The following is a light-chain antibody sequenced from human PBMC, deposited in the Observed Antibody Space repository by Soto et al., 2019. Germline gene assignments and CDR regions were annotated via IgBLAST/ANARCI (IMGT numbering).Light chain of an antibody. V-gene: IGLV2-14*03. CDR2: DVN. J-gene: IGLJ2*01. CDR3: TSLTTSTPMI. Sequence: QSVLTQPASVSGSPGQSITISCTGTSSDIGAYNFVSWYQQHPGKAPKLMLYDVNIRPSGVSNRFSGSKSGNTASLTISGLQAEDEAEYYCTSLTTSTPMIFGGGTKLTVL. CDR1: SSDIGAYNF.